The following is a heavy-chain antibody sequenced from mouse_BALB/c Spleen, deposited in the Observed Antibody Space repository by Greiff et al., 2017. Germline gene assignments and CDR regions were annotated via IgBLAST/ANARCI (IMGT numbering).Heavy chain of an antibody. V-gene: IGHV5-6-5*01. CDR3: ARDYGYVAMDY. CDR1: GFTFSSYA. CDR2: ISSGGST. Sequence: EVKLVESGGGLVKPGGSLTLSCAASGFTFSSYAMSWVRQTPEKRLEWVASISSGGSTDSPDSGKGRFTISRDNARNILYLQMSSLRSEDTAMYYCARDYGYVAMDYWGQGTSVTVSS. D-gene: IGHD1-2*01. J-gene: IGHJ4*01.